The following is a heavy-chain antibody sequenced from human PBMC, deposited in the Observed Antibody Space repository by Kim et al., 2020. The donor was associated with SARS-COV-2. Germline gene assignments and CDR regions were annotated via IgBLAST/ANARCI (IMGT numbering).Heavy chain of an antibody. V-gene: IGHV3-43*01. Sequence: TYYADSVKGRFTISRDNSKNSLYLQMNSLRTEDTALYYCAKDMAAGYFDYWGQGTLVTVSS. CDR2: T. J-gene: IGHJ4*02. CDR3: AKDMAAGYFDY. D-gene: IGHD6-13*01.